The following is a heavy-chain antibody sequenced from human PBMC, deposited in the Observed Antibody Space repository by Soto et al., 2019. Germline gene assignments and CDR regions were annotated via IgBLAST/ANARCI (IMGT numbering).Heavy chain of an antibody. J-gene: IGHJ5*01. Sequence: PGGSLRLSCAASGFTFNSYAMSWVRQAPGKGLEWVSTIIGSGGSTYYADSVKGRFSVSRDNSKNTLYLQMNSLRAKDTAVYYCARDHQFWSGYFTIRFDSWGHGTLVTVSS. D-gene: IGHD3-3*01. CDR1: GFTFNSYA. CDR3: ARDHQFWSGYFTIRFDS. CDR2: IIGSGGST. V-gene: IGHV3-23*01.